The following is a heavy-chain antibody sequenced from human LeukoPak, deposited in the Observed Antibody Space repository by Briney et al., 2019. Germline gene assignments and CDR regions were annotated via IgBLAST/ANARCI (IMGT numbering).Heavy chain of an antibody. CDR1: GFTFSSYG. J-gene: IGHJ4*02. CDR2: IRYDGSNK. CDR3: AXLWXNGDHEGFDY. V-gene: IGHV3-30*02. D-gene: IGHD4-17*01. Sequence: GGSLRLSCAASGFTFSSYGMHWVRQAPGKGLEWVAFIRYDGSNKYYADSVKGRFTISRDNSKNTLYLQMNSLRAEDTAVYYCAXLWXNGDHEGFDYWGQGTLVTVSS.